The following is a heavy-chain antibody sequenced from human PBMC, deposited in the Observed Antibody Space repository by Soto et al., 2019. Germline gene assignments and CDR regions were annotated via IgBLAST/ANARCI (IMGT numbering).Heavy chain of an antibody. Sequence: ASVKVSCKASGYTFTSYYMHWVRQAPGQGLEWMGIINPSGGSTSYAQKFQGRVTMTRDTSTSTVYMALSSLRSEDTAVYYCAVPEPYDSSGYCYYGMDVWGQGTTVTVSS. CDR3: AVPEPYDSSGYCYYGMDV. CDR1: GYTFTSYY. V-gene: IGHV1-46*01. CDR2: INPSGGST. J-gene: IGHJ6*02. D-gene: IGHD3-22*01.